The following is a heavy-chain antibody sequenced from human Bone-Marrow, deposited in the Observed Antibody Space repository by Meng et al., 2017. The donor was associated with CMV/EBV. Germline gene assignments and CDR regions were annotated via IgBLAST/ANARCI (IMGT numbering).Heavy chain of an antibody. CDR2: LWPDGRNT. CDR3: ARARYGGPGQPYCFDF. J-gene: IGHJ4*02. CDR1: GFTVHNYG. D-gene: IGHD1-1*01. Sequence: SGFTVHNYGFHWVRQAPGKGLEWVAALWPDGRNTHYKDSVGGRFIISSDISKNTVYLQMNSLRAEETAVYYCARARYGGPGQPYCFDFWGQGTLVTVSS. V-gene: IGHV3-33*01.